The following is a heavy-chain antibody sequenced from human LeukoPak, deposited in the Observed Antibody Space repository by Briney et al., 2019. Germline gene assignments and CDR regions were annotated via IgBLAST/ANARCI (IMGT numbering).Heavy chain of an antibody. CDR1: GGSFSGYY. CDR3: ARLEYSSSWYLGSWFDP. J-gene: IGHJ5*02. V-gene: IGHV4-34*01. CDR2: INHSGST. D-gene: IGHD6-13*01. Sequence: SETLSLTCAVYGGSFSGYYWSWNRQPPGKGLEWIGEINHSGSTNYNPSLKSRVTISVDTSKNQFSLKLSSVTAADTAVYYCARLEYSSSWYLGSWFDPWGQGTLVTVSS.